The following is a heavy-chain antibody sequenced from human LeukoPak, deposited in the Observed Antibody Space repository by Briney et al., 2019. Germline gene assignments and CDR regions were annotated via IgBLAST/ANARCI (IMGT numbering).Heavy chain of an antibody. CDR1: GFTFSDYG. CDR3: AKVIRSGTYLFDY. V-gene: IGHV3-30*18. CDR2: ISYDGSYN. D-gene: IGHD3-10*01. Sequence: GGSLRLSCAASGFTFSDYGMHWVRQAPGKGLEWVAFISYDGSYNYYADPVKDRFTISRDNPKNTLYLQMNSLRAEDTAVYYCAKVIRSGTYLFDYWGQGTLVTVSS. J-gene: IGHJ4*02.